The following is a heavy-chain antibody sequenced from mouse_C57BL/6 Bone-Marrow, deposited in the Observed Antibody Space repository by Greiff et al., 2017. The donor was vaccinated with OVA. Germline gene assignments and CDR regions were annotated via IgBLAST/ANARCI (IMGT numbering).Heavy chain of an antibody. D-gene: IGHD1-1*01. CDR2: IFPGSGST. Sequence: VQLVESGPELVKPGASVKISCKASGYTFTDYYINWVKQRPGQGLEWIGWIFPGSGSTYYNEKFKGKATLTVDKSSSTAYMLLRSLTSEDSAVYFCARGDYVSALAMDYWGQGTSVTVSS. CDR3: ARGDYVSALAMDY. J-gene: IGHJ4*01. CDR1: GYTFTDYY. V-gene: IGHV1-75*01.